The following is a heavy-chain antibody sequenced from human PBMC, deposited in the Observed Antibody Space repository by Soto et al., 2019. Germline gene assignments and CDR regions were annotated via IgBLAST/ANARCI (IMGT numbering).Heavy chain of an antibody. Sequence: GGSLRLSCAASGFTFSSYGMHWVRQAPGKGLEWVAVILSDGSNKYYADSVKGRVTISRDNSKNTLNLQMNSLRTEDTAVYYCAKSEYRSIYYYYGMDVWGQGKTLTASS. V-gene: IGHV3-30*18. CDR1: GFTFSSYG. CDR3: AKSEYRSIYYYYGMDV. J-gene: IGHJ6*02. D-gene: IGHD6-6*01. CDR2: ILSDGSNK.